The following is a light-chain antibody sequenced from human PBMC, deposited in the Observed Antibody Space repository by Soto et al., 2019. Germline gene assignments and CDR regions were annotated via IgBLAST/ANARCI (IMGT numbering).Light chain of an antibody. CDR3: QQSHSIPRT. CDR1: LSVTTY. V-gene: IGKV1-39*01. CDR2: AAS. Sequence: DMQMTQSPSSLSAFVGDRVTITCRTSLSVTTYLNWYQQKPGKAPKLLIYAASSLQSGVPSRFSGSGSGTDFTLTISSLQPEDFATYYCQQSHSIPRTFGQGTKVEIK. J-gene: IGKJ1*01.